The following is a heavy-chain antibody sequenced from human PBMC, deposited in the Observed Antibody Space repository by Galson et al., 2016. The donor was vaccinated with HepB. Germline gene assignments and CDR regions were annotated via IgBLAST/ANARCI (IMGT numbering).Heavy chain of an antibody. V-gene: IGHV3-30*18. Sequence: SLRLSCAASGFSFSRFGMHWVRQAPGEGLEWVAVISYDGSDKYYADSVKGRFTISRDNSKNTLNLQMNSLRAEDTAVYYCAKDRRYYDSSGYFWEGYYYDGMDVWGQGTTVTVSS. D-gene: IGHD3-22*01. CDR2: ISYDGSDK. CDR1: GFSFSRFG. J-gene: IGHJ6*02. CDR3: AKDRRYYDSSGYFWEGYYYDGMDV.